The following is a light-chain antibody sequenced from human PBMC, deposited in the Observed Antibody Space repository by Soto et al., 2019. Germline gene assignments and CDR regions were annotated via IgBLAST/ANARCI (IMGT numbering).Light chain of an antibody. Sequence: EIMMSQSPDTLYVSPGEGATLSCRASQSVRTKLAWYQQKAGQAPRLLIYGASTRATGIPDRFSGSGSGTEFTLTISSLQSEDFAVYYCQQYNSWPPITFGQGTRPEI. CDR3: QQYNSWPPIT. CDR1: QSVRTK. CDR2: GAS. V-gene: IGKV3-15*01. J-gene: IGKJ5*01.